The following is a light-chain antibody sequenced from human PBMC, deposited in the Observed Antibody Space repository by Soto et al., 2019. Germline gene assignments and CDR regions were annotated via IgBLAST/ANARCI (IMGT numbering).Light chain of an antibody. CDR1: SSDVGGYNY. J-gene: IGLJ1*01. CDR2: EVS. V-gene: IGLV2-14*01. Sequence: QSALTQPASVSGSPGQSITISCTGTSSDVGGYNYVSWYQQHPGKAPKLMIYEVSNRPSGVSNRFSGSKSGNTASLTISGLQAEDEADCSSTLVFGTGTKLTVL. CDR3: TLV.